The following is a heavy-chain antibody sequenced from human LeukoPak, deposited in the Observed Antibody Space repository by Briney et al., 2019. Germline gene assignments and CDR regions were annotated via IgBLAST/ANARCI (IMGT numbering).Heavy chain of an antibody. CDR1: GYTFTGYY. CDR2: INPNSGGT. D-gene: IGHD3-22*01. J-gene: IGHJ4*02. Sequence: GASVKVSCKASGYTFTGYYMHWVRQAPGQGLEWMGRINPNSGGTKYAQKFQGRVTMTRDTSISTAYMELSRLRSDDTAVYYCASSRNYYDSSPPDYWGQGTLVTVSS. CDR3: ASSRNYYDSSPPDY. V-gene: IGHV1-2*06.